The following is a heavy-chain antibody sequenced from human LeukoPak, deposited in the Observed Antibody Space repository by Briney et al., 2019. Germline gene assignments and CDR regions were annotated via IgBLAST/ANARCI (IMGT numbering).Heavy chain of an antibody. CDR1: GFTFSSYS. D-gene: IGHD6-19*01. CDR2: ISSSNSVI. V-gene: IGHV3-48*02. Sequence: PGGSLRLSCAASGFTFSSYSMNWVRQAPGKGLEWVSYISSSNSVIYYADSVKGRFTISRDNAKNSLYLQMNSLRDEDTAVYYCARDQYSGHWYYALDIWGQGTMVTVCS. CDR3: ARDQYSGHWYYALDI. J-gene: IGHJ3*02.